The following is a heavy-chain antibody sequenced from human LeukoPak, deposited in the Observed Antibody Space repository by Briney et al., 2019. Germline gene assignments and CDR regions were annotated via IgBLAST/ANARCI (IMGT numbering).Heavy chain of an antibody. CDR3: ARVMVRFLEWLHYSPLDY. CDR1: GGSISSGGYY. D-gene: IGHD3-3*01. V-gene: IGHV4-31*03. CDR2: IYYSGST. J-gene: IGHJ4*02. Sequence: PSETLSLTCTVSGGSISSGGYYWSWIRQHPGKGLEWIGYIYYSGSTYYNPSLKSRVTISVDTSKNQFSLKLSSVTAADTAVYYCARVMVRFLEWLHYSPLDYWGQGTLVTVSS.